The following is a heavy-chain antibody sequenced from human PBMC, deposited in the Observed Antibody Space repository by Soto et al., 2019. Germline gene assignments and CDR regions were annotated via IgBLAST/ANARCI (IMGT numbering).Heavy chain of an antibody. CDR1: GDSFSSSNW. J-gene: IGHJ4*02. V-gene: IGHV4-4*02. CDR3: ARSPRRVDGKWYCDS. D-gene: IGHD2-15*01. Sequence: QVQLQESGPRLVKPSGTLSLTCGVSGDSFSSSNWWTWVRQSPGKGLEWIGDILHTGNTDYSPYLRSRITISIDTSKKEFYLNLRSVTATDTAVYYCARSPRRVDGKWYCDSWGQGALVPVSS. CDR2: ILHTGNT.